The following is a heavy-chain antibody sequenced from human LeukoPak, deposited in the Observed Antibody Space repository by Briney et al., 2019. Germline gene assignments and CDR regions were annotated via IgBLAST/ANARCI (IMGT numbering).Heavy chain of an antibody. CDR2: LSGSGAGT. V-gene: IGHV3-23*01. Sequence: GGSLRLSCAASGFTFSDYALGWVRQAPGRGLEWVATLSGSGAGTYYSDSVQGRFTISRDNAKNSLYLQMNSLRAEDTAVYYCARDLYSSSSGYFDYWGQGTLVTVSS. CDR3: ARDLYSSSSGYFDY. CDR1: GFTFSDYA. D-gene: IGHD6-6*01. J-gene: IGHJ4*02.